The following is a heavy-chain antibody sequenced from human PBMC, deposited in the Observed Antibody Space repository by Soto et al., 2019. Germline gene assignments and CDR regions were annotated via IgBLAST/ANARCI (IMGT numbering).Heavy chain of an antibody. CDR1: GFTFSDYY. CDR2: ISSSGSTI. Sequence: GGSLRLSCAASGFTFSDYYMSWIRQAPGKGLEWVSYISSSGSTIYYADSVKGRFTISRDNAKNSLYLQMNSLRAEDTAVYYCARDLGYDFWSDYYDMDVWGQGTTVTVSS. J-gene: IGHJ6*02. V-gene: IGHV3-11*01. D-gene: IGHD3-3*01. CDR3: ARDLGYDFWSDYYDMDV.